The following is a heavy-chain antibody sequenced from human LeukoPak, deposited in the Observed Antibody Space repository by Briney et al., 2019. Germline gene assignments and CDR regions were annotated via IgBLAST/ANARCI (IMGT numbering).Heavy chain of an antibody. J-gene: IGHJ4*02. CDR1: GGTFSSYA. CDR2: IIPIFGTA. D-gene: IGHD5-24*01. V-gene: IGHV1-69*13. CDR3: ASGRDGYNPDY. Sequence: LVKVSCKASGGTFSSYAISWVRQAPGQGLEWMGGIIPIFGTANYAQKFQGRVTITADESTSTAYMELSSLRSEDTAVYYCASGRDGYNPDYWGQGTLVTVSS.